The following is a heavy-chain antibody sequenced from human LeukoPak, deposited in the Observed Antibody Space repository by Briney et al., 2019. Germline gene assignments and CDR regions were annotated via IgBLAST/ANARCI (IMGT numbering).Heavy chain of an antibody. D-gene: IGHD4-23*01. CDR3: ARDNSSYSMDV. J-gene: IGHJ6*03. CDR2: IKQDGSEK. CDR1: GFTFSSYW. V-gene: IGHV3-7*01. Sequence: GGSLRLSCAASGFTFSSYWMSWVRQAPGKGLEWVANIKQDGSEKYYVDSVKGRFTISKDNAKNSLYLQMNSLRAEDTAVYYCARDNSSYSMDVGGKGTTLTVS.